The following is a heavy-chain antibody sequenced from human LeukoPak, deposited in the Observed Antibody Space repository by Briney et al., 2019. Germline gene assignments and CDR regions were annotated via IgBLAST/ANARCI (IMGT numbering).Heavy chain of an antibody. CDR2: IYSGGST. D-gene: IGHD3-10*01. Sequence: PGGSLRLSCTASGFTVSSNYMSWVRQAPGKGLEWVSVIYSGGSTSYADSVKGRFTISRDNSKNTLYLQMNSLRAGDTALYYCARQVIRGNAMDVWGQGTTVTVSS. CDR3: ARQVIRGNAMDV. CDR1: GFTVSSNY. J-gene: IGHJ6*02. V-gene: IGHV3-66*04.